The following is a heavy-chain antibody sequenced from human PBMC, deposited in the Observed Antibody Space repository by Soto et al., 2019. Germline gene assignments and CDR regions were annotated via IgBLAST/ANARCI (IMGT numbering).Heavy chain of an antibody. Sequence: EGQLVETGGGLIQPGGSLRLSCAASGFIVSSNYMNWVRQAPGKGLEWVSVIYSSGNTYYADSVKGRFTISRDKAKTTVYLQMDSLRAEDTAVYYCAKNRSPYGIDVWGQGTTVTVSS. V-gene: IGHV3-53*02. CDR2: IYSSGNT. J-gene: IGHJ6*02. CDR1: GFIVSSNY. CDR3: AKNRSPYGIDV.